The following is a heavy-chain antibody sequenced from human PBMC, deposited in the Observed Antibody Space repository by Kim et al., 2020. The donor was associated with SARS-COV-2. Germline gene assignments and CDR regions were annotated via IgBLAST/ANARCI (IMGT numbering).Heavy chain of an antibody. J-gene: IGHJ4*02. Sequence: VKGRFTISRDNSKNTLYLQMNSLRAEDTAVYYCAKLGNEHIVVVTANDYWGQGTLVTVSS. V-gene: IGHV3-23*01. D-gene: IGHD2-21*02. CDR3: AKLGNEHIVVVTANDY.